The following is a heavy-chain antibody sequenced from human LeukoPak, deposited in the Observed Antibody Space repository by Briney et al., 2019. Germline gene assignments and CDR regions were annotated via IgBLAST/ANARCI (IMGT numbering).Heavy chain of an antibody. V-gene: IGHV4-59*08. CDR2: IDYSGST. J-gene: IGHJ3*02. D-gene: IGHD3-22*01. Sequence: PSETLSLTCTVSGGSISSYYWSWIRQPPGKGLEWIGYIDYSGSTNYNPSLKSRVTISVDTSKNQFSLKLSSVTAADTAVYYCATYYDKYNGDHGLDIWGQGTMVTASS. CDR3: ATYYDKYNGDHGLDI. CDR1: GGSISSYY.